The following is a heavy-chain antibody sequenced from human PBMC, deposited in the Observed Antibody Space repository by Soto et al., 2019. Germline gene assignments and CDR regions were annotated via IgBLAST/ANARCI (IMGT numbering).Heavy chain of an antibody. D-gene: IGHD4-17*01. CDR2: ISDAAGSA. CDR1: GFIPSSYA. Sequence: GSLRLSCVVSGFIPSSYAMSWVRQVPGKGLEWVSTISDAAGSAYYVDSVKGRFTISRDNSKKTLYLQMNSLRAEDSAVYYCARPYGGKIGDAPDLWGPGTMVTVSS. J-gene: IGHJ3*01. CDR3: ARPYGGKIGDAPDL. V-gene: IGHV3-23*01.